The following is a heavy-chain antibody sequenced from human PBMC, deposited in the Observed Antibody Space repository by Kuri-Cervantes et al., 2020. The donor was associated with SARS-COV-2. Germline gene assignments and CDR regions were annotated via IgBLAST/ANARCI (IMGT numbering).Heavy chain of an antibody. CDR2: VNHRGST. V-gene: IGHV4-34*09. CDR1: GESFSGYY. Sequence: SQTLSLTCAFYGESFSGYYWNWIRQSPGKGLEWIGEVNHRGSTNYNPSLKSRVTISVDTSKNQFSLKLSSVTAADTAVYYCARARPSPGLGIFDYWGQGTLVTVSS. D-gene: IGHD7-27*01. CDR3: ARARPSPGLGIFDY. J-gene: IGHJ4*02.